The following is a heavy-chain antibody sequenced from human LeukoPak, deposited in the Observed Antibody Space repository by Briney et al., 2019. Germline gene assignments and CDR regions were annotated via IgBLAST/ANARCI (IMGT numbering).Heavy chain of an antibody. J-gene: IGHJ4*02. CDR3: AGLEGRYSTDWFYFFDY. D-gene: IGHD6-19*01. CDR2: MYLGGTT. Sequence: SETLSLTCIVSGGSISSLNLWSWLRQPPGKGLEWIGEMYLGGTTNFNPSLRSRVTILIDKSKNQLSLQLTSVTAADTAVYYCAGLEGRYSTDWFYFFDYWGQGALVTVSS. CDR1: GGSISSLNL. V-gene: IGHV4-4*02.